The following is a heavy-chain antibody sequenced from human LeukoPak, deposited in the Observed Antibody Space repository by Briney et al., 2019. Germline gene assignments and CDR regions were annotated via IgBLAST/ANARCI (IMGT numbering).Heavy chain of an antibody. CDR1: GGSFSGYY. V-gene: IGHV4-34*01. Sequence: SETLSFTCAVYGGSFSGYYWSWIRQPPGKGLEWIGEINHSGSTNYNPSLKSRVTISVDTSKNQFSLKLSSVTAADTAVYYCARTVGSSRRDVFDIWGQGTMVTVSS. J-gene: IGHJ3*02. D-gene: IGHD1-26*01. CDR2: INHSGST. CDR3: ARTVGSSRRDVFDI.